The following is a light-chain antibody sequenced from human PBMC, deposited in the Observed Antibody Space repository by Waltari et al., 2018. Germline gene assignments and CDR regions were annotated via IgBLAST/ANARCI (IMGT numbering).Light chain of an antibody. CDR3: QQSYSRPYT. J-gene: IGKJ2*01. Sequence: DIQMTQSPSSLSASVGDRVTITCQASQDISNYLNWYQQKPGKAPKLLIYDASNLETGVPSRFSGSGSGTDFTFTISSLQPEDIATYYCQQSYSRPYTFGQGTQLEIK. V-gene: IGKV1-33*01. CDR2: DAS. CDR1: QDISNY.